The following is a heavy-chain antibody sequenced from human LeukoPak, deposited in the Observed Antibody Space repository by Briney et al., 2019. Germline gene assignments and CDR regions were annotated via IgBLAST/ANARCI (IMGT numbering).Heavy chain of an antibody. CDR2: IYPGDSDT. D-gene: IGHD3-9*01. J-gene: IGHJ4*02. CDR1: YW. Sequence: YWIGWVRQMPGKGLEWMGIIYPGDSDTRYSPSFQGQVTISADKSISTAYLQWSSLKASDTAMYYCARQPDILTGYYNFDYWGQGTLVTVSS. V-gene: IGHV5-51*01. CDR3: ARQPDILTGYYNFDY.